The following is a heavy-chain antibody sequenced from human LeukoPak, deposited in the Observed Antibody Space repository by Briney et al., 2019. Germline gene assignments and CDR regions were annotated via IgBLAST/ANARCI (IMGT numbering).Heavy chain of an antibody. V-gene: IGHV4-39*07. J-gene: IGHJ6*03. CDR2: IYYSGST. Sequence: SETLSLTCTVSGGSISSSSYYWGWIRQPPGKGLEWIGSIYYSGSTYYNPSLKSRVTISVDTSKNQFSLKLSSVTAADTAVYYCARGPYYYDSSGYYNYYYYYYMDVWGKGTTVTVSS. CDR1: GGSISSSSYY. CDR3: ARGPYYYDSSGYYNYYYYYYMDV. D-gene: IGHD3-22*01.